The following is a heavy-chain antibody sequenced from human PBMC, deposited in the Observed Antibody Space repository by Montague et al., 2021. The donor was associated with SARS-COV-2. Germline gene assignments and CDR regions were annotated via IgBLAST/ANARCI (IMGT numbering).Heavy chain of an antibody. V-gene: IGHV3-9*01. J-gene: IGHJ4*02. CDR3: AKDVYYGSGNYWQAFDY. D-gene: IGHD3-10*01. CDR1: GFTFGDYA. Sequence: SLRLSCAASGFTFGDYAMHWVRQTPGKGLEWVSGISYNSENTGYSDSFNGRFTISRDNAKNSLYLQMNSLRTDDTALYYCAKDVYYGSGNYWQAFDYWGQGTLVTVSS. CDR2: ISYNSENT.